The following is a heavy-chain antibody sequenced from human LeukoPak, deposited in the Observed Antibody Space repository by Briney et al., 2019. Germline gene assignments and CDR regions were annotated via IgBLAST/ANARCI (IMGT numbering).Heavy chain of an antibody. V-gene: IGHV1-46*01. CDR1: GYTFTSYY. Sequence: ASVKVSCKASGYTFTSYYMHWLRQAPGQGLEWMGIINPSGGSTSYAQKFQGRVTMTRDTSTSTVYMELSSLRSEDTAVYYCASGYSSGWYGPGWFDPWGQGTLVTVSS. J-gene: IGHJ5*02. CDR3: ASGYSSGWYGPGWFDP. CDR2: INPSGGST. D-gene: IGHD6-19*01.